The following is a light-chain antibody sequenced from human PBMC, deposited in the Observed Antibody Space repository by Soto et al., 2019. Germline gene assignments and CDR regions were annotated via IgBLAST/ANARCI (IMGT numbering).Light chain of an antibody. CDR3: SSYAASNNLV. CDR1: SSDVGGYNY. V-gene: IGLV2-8*01. J-gene: IGLJ3*02. CDR2: EVT. Sequence: QSVLTQPPSASGSPGQSVTISCTGASSDVGGYNYVSWCQQHPGKAPKLMIYEVTKRPSGVPDRFSGSKSGNTASLTVSGLQAEDDADYYCSSYAASNNLVFGGGTKLTVL.